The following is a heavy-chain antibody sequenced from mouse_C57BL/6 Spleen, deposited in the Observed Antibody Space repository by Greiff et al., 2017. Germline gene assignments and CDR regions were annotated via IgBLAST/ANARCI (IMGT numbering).Heavy chain of an antibody. CDR3: ARREDYGSSYELDFDY. CDR1: GYTFTSYW. D-gene: IGHD1-1*01. J-gene: IGHJ2*01. CDR2: IDPSDSYT. V-gene: IGHV1-69*01. Sequence: VQLQQPGAELVMPGASVKLSCKASGYTFTSYWMHWVKQRPGQGLEWIGEIDPSDSYTNYNQKFKGKSTLTVDKSSSTAYMQLSSLTSEDSAVXYSARREDYGSSYELDFDYWGQDTTLTDSS.